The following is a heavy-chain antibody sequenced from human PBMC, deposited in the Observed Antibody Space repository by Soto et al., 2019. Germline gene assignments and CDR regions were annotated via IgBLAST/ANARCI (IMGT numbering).Heavy chain of an antibody. J-gene: IGHJ6*02. CDR2: ITSIGSYV. CDR3: VKDEGIEAMDV. V-gene: IGHV3-21*01. Sequence: GGSLRLSCVTSGFTFSRNTMNWVRQAPGKGLEWVASITSIGSYVYYADSVKGRFSASRDNAKNSLSLQMDSLRPDDTAIYFCVKDEGIEAMDVWGQGTTVTVSS. D-gene: IGHD3-3*02. CDR1: GFTFSRNT.